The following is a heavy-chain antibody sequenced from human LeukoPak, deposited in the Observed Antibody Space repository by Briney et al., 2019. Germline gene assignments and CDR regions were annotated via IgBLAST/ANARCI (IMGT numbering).Heavy chain of an antibody. Sequence: GGSLRLSCAASGFGFDDYAMHWVRQGPGKGLEWVSGISSTSGTMDYADSVKGRFTISRDNAKNSLYLQMSSLRAEDTAFYYCVRGTTVTTMGWLDHWGQGTLVTVSS. CDR1: GFGFDDYA. D-gene: IGHD4-17*01. J-gene: IGHJ5*02. CDR2: ISSTSGTM. CDR3: VRGTTVTTMGWLDH. V-gene: IGHV3-9*01.